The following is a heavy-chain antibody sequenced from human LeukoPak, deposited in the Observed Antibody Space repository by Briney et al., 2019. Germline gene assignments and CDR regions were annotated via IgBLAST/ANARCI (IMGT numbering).Heavy chain of an antibody. J-gene: IGHJ4*02. CDR2: INPNSGDT. V-gene: IGHV1-2*02. CDR3: ARAVWFGELFH. CDR1: GYTFTGYY. Sequence: ASVKVSCKASGYTFTGYYMHWVRQAPGQGLEWMGWINPNSGDTNYAQRFQGRVSMTRDTSISTAYMELSRLRSDDTAVYYCARAVWFGELFHWGQGTLVTVSS. D-gene: IGHD3-10*01.